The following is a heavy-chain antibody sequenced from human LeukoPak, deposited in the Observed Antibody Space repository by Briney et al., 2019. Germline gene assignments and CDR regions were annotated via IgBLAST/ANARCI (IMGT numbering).Heavy chain of an antibody. D-gene: IGHD1-26*01. CDR2: ISAYNGNT. CDR3: ARAPGRGSYFDY. CDR1: GYTFTSYG. Sequence: ASVKVSCKASGYTFTSYGISWVRQAPGQGLEWMGWISAYNGNTNYAQKLQGSVTMTTETSTSTAYMELRSLRSDDTAVYYCARAPGRGSYFDYWGQGTLVTVSS. J-gene: IGHJ4*02. V-gene: IGHV1-18*01.